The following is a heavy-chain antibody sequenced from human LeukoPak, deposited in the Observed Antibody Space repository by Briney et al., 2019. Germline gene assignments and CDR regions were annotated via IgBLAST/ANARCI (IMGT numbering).Heavy chain of an antibody. CDR1: GANFSNYV. CDR3: ARALTGTTLYYFDY. D-gene: IGHD1-7*01. CDR2: IIPIFGTA. V-gene: IGHV1-69*06. J-gene: IGHJ4*02. Sequence: GASVKVSCKASGANFSNYVISWVRQAPGQGLEWMGGIIPIFGTANYAQKFQGRVTITADKSTSTAYMELSSLRSEDTAVYYCARALTGTTLYYFDYWGQGTLVTVSS.